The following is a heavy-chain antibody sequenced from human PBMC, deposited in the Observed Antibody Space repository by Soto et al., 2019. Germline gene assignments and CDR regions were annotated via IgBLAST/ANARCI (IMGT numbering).Heavy chain of an antibody. D-gene: IGHD4-17*01. V-gene: IGHV3-23*01. CDR2: ISGSGGST. J-gene: IGHJ4*02. CDR3: ANAAVTRAGDY. Sequence: VGSLRLSCAASGFTFISYAISWVRQAPVKGLEWVSAISGSGGSTYYADSVKGRFTISRDNSKNTLYLQMNSLRAEDTAVYYCANAAVTRAGDYWGQGTLVTVSS. CDR1: GFTFISYA.